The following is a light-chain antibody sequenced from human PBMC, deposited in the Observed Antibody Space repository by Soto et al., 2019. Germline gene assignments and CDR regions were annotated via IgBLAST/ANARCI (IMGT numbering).Light chain of an antibody. J-gene: IGLJ2*01. CDR1: TGAVTSGHY. CDR3: CSFAGVRTLV. CDR2: ETS. V-gene: IGLV7-46*01. Sequence: QAVVTQEPSLSVSPGGTVTLTCGSSTGAVTSGHYPYWFQQRPGQAPKILIYETSNRPSGVSDRFSGSKSGNTASLTISDLQTEDEAHYHCCSFAGVRTLVCGGGTKLTVL.